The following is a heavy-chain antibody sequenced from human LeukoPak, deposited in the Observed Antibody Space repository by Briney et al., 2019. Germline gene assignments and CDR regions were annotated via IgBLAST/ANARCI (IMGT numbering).Heavy chain of an antibody. J-gene: IGHJ4*02. CDR1: GGTFSSYT. D-gene: IGHD5-24*01. CDR3: AREFIKLGRDGENYSDY. V-gene: IGHV1-69*04. CDR2: IIPILGIA. Sequence: SVKVSCKASGGTFSSYTISWVRQAPGQGLEWMGRIIPILGIANYAQKFQGRVTITADKSTSTAYMELSSLRSEDTAVYYCAREFIKLGRDGENYSDYWGQVTLVTVSS.